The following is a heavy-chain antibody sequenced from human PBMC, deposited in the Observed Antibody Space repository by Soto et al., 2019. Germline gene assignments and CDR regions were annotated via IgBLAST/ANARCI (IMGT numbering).Heavy chain of an antibody. V-gene: IGHV1-46*03. D-gene: IGHD2-15*01. Sequence: QVQLVQSGAEVKKPGASVKVSCKASGYTFTSYYMHWVRQAPGQGLGWMGIINPSGGSTSYAQKFQGRVTMTRDTSTSTVYMELSSLRSEDTAVYYCARDFGRGYCSGGSCPRMDVWGKGTTVTVSS. CDR1: GYTFTSYY. J-gene: IGHJ6*04. CDR2: INPSGGST. CDR3: ARDFGRGYCSGGSCPRMDV.